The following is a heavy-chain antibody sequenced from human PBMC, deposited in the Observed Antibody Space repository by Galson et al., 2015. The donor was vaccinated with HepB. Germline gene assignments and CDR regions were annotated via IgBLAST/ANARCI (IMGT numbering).Heavy chain of an antibody. Sequence: SVKVSCKASGYTFTSYDINWVRQATGQGLEWMGWMNPNSGNTGYAQEFQGRVTMTRNTSISTAYMELSSLRSEDTAVYYCARGGSGSYQYCFDFWGQGALVTVSS. CDR1: GYTFTSYD. CDR3: ARGGSGSYQYCFDF. V-gene: IGHV1-8*01. CDR2: MNPNSGNT. D-gene: IGHD1-26*01. J-gene: IGHJ4*02.